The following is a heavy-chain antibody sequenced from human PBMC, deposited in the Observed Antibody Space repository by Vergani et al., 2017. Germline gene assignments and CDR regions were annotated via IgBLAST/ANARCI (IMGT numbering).Heavy chain of an antibody. J-gene: IGHJ5*02. CDR1: GGSISSYY. D-gene: IGHD3-16*02. Sequence: QVQLQESGPGLVKPSETLSLTCTVSGGSISSYYWSWIRQPPGKGLEWVGYNYYSGSTNYNPSLKSRVTISVDTSKNQFSLKLRVVTAADTAVYYCAGYDYVWAGYRYTGWFDPWGQGTLVTVSS. V-gene: IGHV4-59*13. CDR3: AGYDYVWAGYRYTGWFDP. CDR2: NYYSGST.